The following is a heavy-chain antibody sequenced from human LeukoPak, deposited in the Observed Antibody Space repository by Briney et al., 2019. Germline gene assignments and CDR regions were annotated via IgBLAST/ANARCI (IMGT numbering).Heavy chain of an antibody. V-gene: IGHV1-2*02. D-gene: IGHD1-26*01. CDR1: GYTFTGYY. Sequence: ASVKVSCKASGYTFTGYYMHWVRQAPGQGLEWMGWINPNSGGTNYAQKVQGRVTMTRDTSISTAYMELNRLRSEDTAVYYCERVRLYSGSPSNDFDYWGQGTLVTVSS. CDR3: ERVRLYSGSPSNDFDY. CDR2: INPNSGGT. J-gene: IGHJ4*02.